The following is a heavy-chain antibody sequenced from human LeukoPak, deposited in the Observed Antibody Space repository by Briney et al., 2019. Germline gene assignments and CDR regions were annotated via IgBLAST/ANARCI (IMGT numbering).Heavy chain of an antibody. CDR3: ARDVQVATIYPLDY. D-gene: IGHD5-12*01. CDR2: ISSSSSYI. CDR1: GFTFSSYE. Sequence: GGSLRLSCAAPGFTFSSYEMNWVRQAPGKGLEWVSSISSSSSYIYYADSVKGRFTISRDNAKNSLYLQMNSLRAEDTAVYYCARDVQVATIYPLDYWGQGTLVTVSS. J-gene: IGHJ4*02. V-gene: IGHV3-21*01.